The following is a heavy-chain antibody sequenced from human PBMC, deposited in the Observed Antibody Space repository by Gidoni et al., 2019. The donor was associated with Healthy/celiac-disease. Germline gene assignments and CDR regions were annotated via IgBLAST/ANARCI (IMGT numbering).Heavy chain of an antibody. CDR2: IKQDGSEK. V-gene: IGHV3-7*03. CDR3: ARDKITAAVYWYFDL. CDR1: GFPFSSYW. D-gene: IGHD6-13*01. Sequence: EVQLVESGGGLVQPGGSLRLSCAASGFPFSSYWMSWVRQAPGKGLEWVANIKQDGSEKYYVDSVKGRFTISRDNAKNSLYLQMNSLRAEDTAVYYCARDKITAAVYWYFDLWGRGTLVTVSS. J-gene: IGHJ2*01.